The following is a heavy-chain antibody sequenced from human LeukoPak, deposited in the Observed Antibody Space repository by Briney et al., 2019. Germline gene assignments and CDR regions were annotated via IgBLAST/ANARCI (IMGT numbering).Heavy chain of an antibody. CDR3: ARAFPPNYYDSSGYYWPYYFDY. J-gene: IGHJ4*02. Sequence: SETLSLTGTVSGGSISSYYWSWIRQPPGKGLEWIGYIYYSGSTNYNPSLKSRVTISVDTSKNQFSLKLSSVTAADTAVYYCARAFPPNYYDSSGYYWPYYFDYWGQGTLVTFSS. V-gene: IGHV4-59*08. D-gene: IGHD3-22*01. CDR2: IYYSGST. CDR1: GGSISSYY.